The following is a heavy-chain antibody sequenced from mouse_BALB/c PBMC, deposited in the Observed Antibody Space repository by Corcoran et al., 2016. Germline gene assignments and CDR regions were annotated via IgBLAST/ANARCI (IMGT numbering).Heavy chain of an antibody. CDR2: IDPFNGGT. CDR3: ARYYGSSYFDV. D-gene: IGHD1-1*01. V-gene: IGHV1S135*01. J-gene: IGHJ1*01. Sequence: EIQLQQSGPALMKPGASVKISCKASGYSFTSYYMHWVKQSHGKSLEWIGYIDPFNGGTSYNQKFKGKATLTVDKSSSTAYMHLSSLTSEDSAVYYCARYYGSSYFDVWGAGTTVTVSS. CDR1: GYSFTSYY.